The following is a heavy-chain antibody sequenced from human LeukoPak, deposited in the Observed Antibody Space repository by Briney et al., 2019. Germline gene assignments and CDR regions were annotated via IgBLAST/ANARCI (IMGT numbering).Heavy chain of an antibody. CDR1: GFTFSSYW. CDR2: IKHDGSEK. Sequence: SGGSLRLSCAASGFTFSSYWMSWVRQAPGKGLEWVAKIKHDGSEKYYVDSVKGRFTISRDNTKNSLYLQMNTLRAEDTAVYYCTRDDPYFFDYWGQGTPVTVSS. J-gene: IGHJ4*02. D-gene: IGHD3-10*01. CDR3: TRDDPYFFDY. V-gene: IGHV3-7*01.